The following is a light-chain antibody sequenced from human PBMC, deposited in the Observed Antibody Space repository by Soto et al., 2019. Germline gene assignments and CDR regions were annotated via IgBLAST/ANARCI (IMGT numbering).Light chain of an antibody. CDR1: RSLLCNNTFNY. CDR2: LGS. V-gene: IGKV2-28*01. CDR3: MQALQSLT. Sequence: EIVMTQSPLTLPVTPGEPASMAVIASRSLLCNNTFNYLDWYLQKPGQSPHLLIYLGSNRASGVPDRFSGSGSGTDFSLKISRVEAEDVGTYYCMQALQSLTFGQGTRLEIK. J-gene: IGKJ5*01.